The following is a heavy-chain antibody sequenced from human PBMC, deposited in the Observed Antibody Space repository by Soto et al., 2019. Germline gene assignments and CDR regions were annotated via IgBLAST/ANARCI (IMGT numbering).Heavy chain of an antibody. CDR3: ATRRPVTNSAAPYYFDY. Sequence: ASVKVSCKVSGYTLTELSMHWVRQAPGKGLEWMGGFDPEDGETIYAQKFQGRVTMTEDTSTDTAYMELSSLRSEDTAVYYCATRRPVTNSAAPYYFDYWGQGTLVTVSS. J-gene: IGHJ4*02. D-gene: IGHD2-2*01. CDR2: FDPEDGET. V-gene: IGHV1-24*01. CDR1: GYTLTELS.